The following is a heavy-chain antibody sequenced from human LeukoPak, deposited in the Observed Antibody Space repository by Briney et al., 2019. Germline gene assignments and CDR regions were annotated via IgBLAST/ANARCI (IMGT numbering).Heavy chain of an antibody. V-gene: IGHV1-2*02. CDR2: INPNSGGT. J-gene: IGHJ3*02. CDR3: ARERAFSPLRYFDERHDAFDI. D-gene: IGHD3-9*01. Sequence: ASLKVFCKASGYTXTGYYMHWVRQAPGQGLEWMGWINPNSGGTNYAQKFQGRVTMTRDTSISTAYMELSRLRSDDTAVYYCARERAFSPLRYFDERHDAFDIWGQGTMVTVSS. CDR1: GYTXTGYY.